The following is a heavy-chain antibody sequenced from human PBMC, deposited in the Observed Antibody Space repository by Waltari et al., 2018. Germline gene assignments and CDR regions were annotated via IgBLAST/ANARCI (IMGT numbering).Heavy chain of an antibody. CDR2: IYYSGST. J-gene: IGHJ4*02. CDR1: GGSISSSSYY. V-gene: IGHV4-39*01. CDR3: AMLLDSGSYVGGGYFDY. Sequence: QLQLQESGPGLVKPSETLSLTCTVSGGSISSSSYYWGWLRQPPGTGLEWIGSIYYSGSTYYNPSLKSRVTISVDTSKNQFSLTLSSVTAADTAVYYCAMLLDSGSYVGGGYFDYWGQGTLVTVSS. D-gene: IGHD1-26*01.